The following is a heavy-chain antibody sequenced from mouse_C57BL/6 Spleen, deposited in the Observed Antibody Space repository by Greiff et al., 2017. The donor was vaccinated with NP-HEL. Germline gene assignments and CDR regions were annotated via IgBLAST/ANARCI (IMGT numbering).Heavy chain of an antibody. V-gene: IGHV1-42*01. CDR2: INPSTGGT. CDR1: GYSFTGYY. D-gene: IGHD2-4*01. Sequence: EVQLQQSGPELVKPGASVKISCKASGYSFTGYYMNWVKQSPEKSLEWIGEINPSTGGTTYNQKFKAKATLTVDKSSSTAYMQLKSLTSEDSAVYYCARGDYYEDAMDYWGQGTSVTVSS. CDR3: ARGDYYEDAMDY. J-gene: IGHJ4*01.